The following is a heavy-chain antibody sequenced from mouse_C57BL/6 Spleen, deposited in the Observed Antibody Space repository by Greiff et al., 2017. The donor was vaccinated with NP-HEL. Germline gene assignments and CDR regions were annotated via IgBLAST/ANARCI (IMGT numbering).Heavy chain of an antibody. V-gene: IGHV1-55*01. CDR2: IYPGSGST. D-gene: IGHD1-1*01. Sequence: QVQLQQSGAELVKPGASVKMSCKASGYTFTSYWITWVKQRPGQGLEWIGDIYPGSGSTNYNEKFKSKATLTVDTSSSTAYMQLSSLTSEDSAVYYCARGLRYPYYFDYWGQGTTLTVSS. CDR3: ARGLRYPYYFDY. J-gene: IGHJ2*01. CDR1: GYTFTSYW.